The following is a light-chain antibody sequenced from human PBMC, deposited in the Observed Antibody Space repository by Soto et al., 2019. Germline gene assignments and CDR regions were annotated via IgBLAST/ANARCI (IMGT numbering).Light chain of an antibody. CDR1: QSVSSY. CDR2: DAS. J-gene: IGKJ2*01. V-gene: IGKV3-11*01. Sequence: EIVLTQSPATLSLSPGERATLSCRASQSVSSYWAWYQQKPCQAPRLLIYDASNRATGIPARFSGSGSGTDFTLTISSLEPEDFAGYYCQHRSNWPPYTFGQGTKLEIK. CDR3: QHRSNWPPYT.